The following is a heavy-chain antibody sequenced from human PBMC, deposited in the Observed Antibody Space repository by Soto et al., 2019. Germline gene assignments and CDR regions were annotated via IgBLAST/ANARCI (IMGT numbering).Heavy chain of an antibody. Sequence: EVQLLESGGGLVQPGGSLRLSCAASGFSFSTYAMAWVRQAPGKGLDWVSLISATGGTTYYADSVKGRLIISRDNSKNILHLQLNSLRAEYTALYYCTRDSNTADVGPRPIGYFDLWGRGTLVTVSA. CDR3: TRDSNTADVGPRPIGYFDL. CDR1: GFSFSTYA. CDR2: ISATGGTT. V-gene: IGHV3-23*01. J-gene: IGHJ2*01. D-gene: IGHD2-15*01.